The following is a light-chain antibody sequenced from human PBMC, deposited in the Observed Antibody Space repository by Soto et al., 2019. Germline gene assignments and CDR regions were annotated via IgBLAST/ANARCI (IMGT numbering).Light chain of an antibody. CDR1: QSVSSY. Sequence: EIVLTHSPATLSLSPGEIATLSCRASQSVSSYLAWYQQKPGQAPRLLIYDASNRATGIPARFSGSGSGTDFTLTISSLEPEDFAVYYCQQRSNWPHTFGQGTRLEIK. CDR2: DAS. J-gene: IGKJ5*01. V-gene: IGKV3-11*01. CDR3: QQRSNWPHT.